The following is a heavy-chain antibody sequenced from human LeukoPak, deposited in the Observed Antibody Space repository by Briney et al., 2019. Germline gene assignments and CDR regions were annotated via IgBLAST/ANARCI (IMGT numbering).Heavy chain of an antibody. J-gene: IGHJ5*02. CDR3: ARDHYDFWSGPKGSWFDP. D-gene: IGHD3-3*01. CDR1: GGSISSYY. Sequence: SETLSLTCTVSGGSISSYYWSWIRQPAGKALEWIGRIYPTGSINYNPSLKSRVTMSVDTSKNQLSLKLTSLTAADTAVYYCARDHYDFWSGPKGSWFDPWGQGTLVTVSS. CDR2: IYPTGSI. V-gene: IGHV4-4*07.